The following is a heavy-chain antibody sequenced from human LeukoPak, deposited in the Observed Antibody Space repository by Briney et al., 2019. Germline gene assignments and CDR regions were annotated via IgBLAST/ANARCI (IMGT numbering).Heavy chain of an antibody. J-gene: IGHJ5*02. D-gene: IGHD6-13*01. CDR2: AYFGSKSYT. Sequence: SQTLSLTCAISGDSVSSNSAAWNWIRQSPSGGLEWLGRAYFGSKSYTDYAVSVKSRITINPGTSKNQFSLQLNSVTPEDTAVYFCARSRRPSAGTTNWFDPWGPGTLVTVSS. CDR3: ARSRRPSAGTTNWFDP. CDR1: GDSVSSNSAA. V-gene: IGHV6-1*01.